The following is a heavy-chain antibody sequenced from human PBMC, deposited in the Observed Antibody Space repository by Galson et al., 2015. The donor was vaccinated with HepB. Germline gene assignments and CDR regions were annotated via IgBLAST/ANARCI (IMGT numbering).Heavy chain of an antibody. D-gene: IGHD2-8*02. V-gene: IGHV3-30-3*01. CDR2: ISYDGSNK. CDR3: ARVVRLGVGP. J-gene: IGHJ5*02. CDR1: GFTFSSYA. Sequence: SLRLSCAASGFTFSSYAMHWVRQAPGKGLEWVAVISYDGSNKYYADSVKGRFTISRDNSKNTLYLQMNSLRAEDTAVYYCARVVRLGVGPWGQGTLVTVSS.